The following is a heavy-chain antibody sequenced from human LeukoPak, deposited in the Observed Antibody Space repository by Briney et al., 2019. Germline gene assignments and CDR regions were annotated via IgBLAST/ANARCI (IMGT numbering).Heavy chain of an antibody. D-gene: IGHD5-12*01. CDR3: ARVSRGYDYNYYYGMDV. CDR1: GFTFSRYA. V-gene: IGHV3-30*04. CDR2: ISYDGSNK. J-gene: IGHJ6*04. Sequence: PGGSLRLSCAASGFTFSRYAMSWVRQAPGKGLEWVAVISYDGSNKYYADSVKGRFTISRDNSKNTLYLQMNSLRAEDTAVYYCARVSRGYDYNYYYGMDVWGKGTTVTVSS.